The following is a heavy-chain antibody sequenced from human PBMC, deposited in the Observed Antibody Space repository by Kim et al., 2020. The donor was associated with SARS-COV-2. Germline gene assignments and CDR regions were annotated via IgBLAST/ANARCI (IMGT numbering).Heavy chain of an antibody. CDR2: ST. J-gene: IGHJ6*02. CDR3: ARDLAYYGMDV. Sequence: STNYADSVKGRFIISRDNPKNTLYLQMNSLRAEDTAVYYCARDLAYYGMDVWGQGTTVTVSS. V-gene: IGHV3-66*01.